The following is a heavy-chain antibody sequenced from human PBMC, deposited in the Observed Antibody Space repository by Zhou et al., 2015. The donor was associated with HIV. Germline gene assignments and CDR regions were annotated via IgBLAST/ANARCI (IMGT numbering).Heavy chain of an antibody. D-gene: IGHD5-24*01. CDR3: ARGGTEMATITNYYYYGMDV. Sequence: QVQLVQSGTEVKKPGSSVKVSCKASGGTFSSYAISWVRQAPGQGLEWMGGIIPIFGTANYAQKFQGRVTITADKSTSTAYMELSSLRSEDTAVYYCARGGTEMATITNYYYYGMDVWGQGTTVTVSS. J-gene: IGHJ6*02. V-gene: IGHV1-69*06. CDR1: GGTFSSYA. CDR2: IIPIFGTA.